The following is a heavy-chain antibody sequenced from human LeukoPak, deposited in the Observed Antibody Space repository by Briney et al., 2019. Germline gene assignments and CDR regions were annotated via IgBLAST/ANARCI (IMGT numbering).Heavy chain of an antibody. CDR1: GFTFSSYA. Sequence: GGSLRLSCAASGFTFSSYAMTWVRQAPGKGLEWVSIYYADSVKGRFTISRDNSKNTLYLQMNSLRAADTALYYCVVGITMMVAWGQGTLVTVSS. J-gene: IGHJ5*02. D-gene: IGHD3-22*01. V-gene: IGHV3-23*01. CDR3: VVGITMMVA.